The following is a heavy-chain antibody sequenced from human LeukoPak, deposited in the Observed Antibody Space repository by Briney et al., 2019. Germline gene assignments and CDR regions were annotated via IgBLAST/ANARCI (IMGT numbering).Heavy chain of an antibody. CDR1: EYTFTGYY. D-gene: IGHD4-17*01. CDR3: ARGAQVVGWRLRCFDY. Sequence: GASVKVSCKTSEYTFTGYYMHWVRQAPGQGLEWMGCINPNSGGTNYAQKFQGRVTMTRDTSISTAYMELSRLRSDDTAVYYCARGAQVVGWRLRCFDYWGQGTLVTVSS. J-gene: IGHJ4*02. V-gene: IGHV1-2*02. CDR2: INPNSGGT.